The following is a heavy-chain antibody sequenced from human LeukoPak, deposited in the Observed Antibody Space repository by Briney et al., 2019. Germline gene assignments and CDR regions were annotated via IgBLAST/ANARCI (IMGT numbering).Heavy chain of an antibody. CDR2: ISSDTTNK. CDR1: GFPFVAYA. CDR3: ARLAAASPGY. D-gene: IGHD3-16*01. J-gene: IGHJ4*02. V-gene: IGHV3-30*10. Sequence: GKSLRLSCATSGFPFVAYALHWVRQAPGKGLEWVAVISSDTTNKYYMDSVKGRFTISRDNSKNTLYLQMDSLRLEDTAVYYCARLAAASPGYWGQGTLVTVSS.